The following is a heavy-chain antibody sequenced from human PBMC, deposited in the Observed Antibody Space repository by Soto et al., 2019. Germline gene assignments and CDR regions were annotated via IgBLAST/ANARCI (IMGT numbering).Heavy chain of an antibody. Sequence: QVQLQESGPGLVKPSQTLSLTCTVSGGSISSGDYYWNWIRQPPGKGLEWIGYIYYSGSTYYNPSLKSRVTISVDTSKNEFSLKLSSVTAADTAVYYCARGKVVAMLLNLHPWGQGTLVTVSS. D-gene: IGHD2-15*01. J-gene: IGHJ5*02. CDR3: ARGKVVAMLLNLHP. CDR2: IYYSGST. V-gene: IGHV4-30-4*01. CDR1: GGSISSGDYY.